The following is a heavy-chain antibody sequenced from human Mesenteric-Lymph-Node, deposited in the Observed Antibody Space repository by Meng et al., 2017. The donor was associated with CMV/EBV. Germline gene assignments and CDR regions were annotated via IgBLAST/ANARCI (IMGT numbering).Heavy chain of an antibody. CDR1: FTFSSYG. V-gene: IGHV3-33*01. CDR2: IWYDGSNK. D-gene: IGHD3-9*01. Sequence: FTFSSYGMHGVRQAPGKGLEWVAVIWYDGSNKYYADSVKGRFTISRDNSKNTLYLQMNSLRAEDTAVYYCAREGYDILTGYYCAFDYWGQGTLVTVSS. J-gene: IGHJ4*02. CDR3: AREGYDILTGYYCAFDY.